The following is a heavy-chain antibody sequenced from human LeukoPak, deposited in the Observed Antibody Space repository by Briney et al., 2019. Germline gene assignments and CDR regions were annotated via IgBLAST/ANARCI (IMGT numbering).Heavy chain of an antibody. CDR1: GYSFTSYW. Sequence: GESLKISCKGSGYSFTSYWIGWVRQMPGKGLEWMGIIYPGDSDTRYSPSFQGQVTISADKSISTAYLQWCSLKASDTAMYYCARGAQQLVGEVFFFDYWGQGTLVTVSS. CDR2: IYPGDSDT. CDR3: ARGAQQLVGEVFFFDY. D-gene: IGHD6-13*01. J-gene: IGHJ4*02. V-gene: IGHV5-51*01.